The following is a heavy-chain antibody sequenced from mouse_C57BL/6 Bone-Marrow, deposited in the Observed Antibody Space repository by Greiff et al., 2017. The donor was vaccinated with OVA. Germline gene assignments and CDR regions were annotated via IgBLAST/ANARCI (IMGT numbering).Heavy chain of an antibody. CDR1: GYTFTSYW. D-gene: IGHD2-1*01. J-gene: IGHJ1*03. CDR2: IDPADGIP. V-gene: IGHV1-69*02. Sequence: QVQLQQPGAELVRPGASVKLSCKASGYTFTSYWMHWVKQRPGQGLEWIGEIDPADGIPNYNQKFKGKATLTVDKSSNTAYMQLSSLTSEDSAGYDCARSSYYGNYADGYFDVWGTGTTVTVSS. CDR3: ARSSYYGNYADGYFDV.